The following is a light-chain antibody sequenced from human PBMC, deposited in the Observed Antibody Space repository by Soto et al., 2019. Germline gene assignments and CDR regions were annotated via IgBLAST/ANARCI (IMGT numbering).Light chain of an antibody. CDR3: AAWDDSLTGRV. CDR2: YDN. V-gene: IGLV1-44*01. CDR1: NSNIGSNT. J-gene: IGLJ1*01. Sequence: QSVLTQPPSASGTPGQRVTISCSGSNSNIGSNTVNWYQQLPGTAPKLLIYYDNLRPSGVPDRISGSKSGTSASLAISGLQSDDEADYSCAAWDDSLTGRVSRPGTKLPVL.